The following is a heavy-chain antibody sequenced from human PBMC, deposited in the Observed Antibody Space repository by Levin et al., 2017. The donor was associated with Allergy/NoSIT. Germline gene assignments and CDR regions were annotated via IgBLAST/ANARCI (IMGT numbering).Heavy chain of an antibody. CDR3: AKDRRPKFSVVVVAATGFAY. J-gene: IGHJ4*02. CDR1: GFTFSSYA. D-gene: IGHD2-15*01. Sequence: GGSLRLSCAASGFTFSSYAMSWVRQAPGKGLEWVSTISGSGGSTYYADSVKGRFTISRDNSKNTMYLQMNSLRAEDTAVYYCAKDRRPKFSVVVVAATGFAYWGQGTLVTVSS. V-gene: IGHV3-23*01. CDR2: ISGSGGST.